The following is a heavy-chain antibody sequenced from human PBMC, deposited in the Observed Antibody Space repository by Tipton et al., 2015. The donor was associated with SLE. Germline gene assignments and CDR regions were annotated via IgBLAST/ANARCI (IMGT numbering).Heavy chain of an antibody. CDR2: IYHSGST. Sequence: SLRLSCAVSGGSISSSNWWSWGRQPPGKGLEWIGEIYHSGSTNYNPSLKSRVTISVDKSKNQFSLKLSSVTAADTAVYYCARAPLMGKVYYFDYWGQGTLVTVSS. CDR1: GGSISSSNW. J-gene: IGHJ4*02. V-gene: IGHV4-4*02. CDR3: ARAPLMGKVYYFDY. D-gene: IGHD3-16*01.